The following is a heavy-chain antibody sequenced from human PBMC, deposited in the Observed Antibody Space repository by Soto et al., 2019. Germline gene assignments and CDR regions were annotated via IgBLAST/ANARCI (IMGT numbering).Heavy chain of an antibody. CDR1: GYTFTSYA. CDR3: ARAPVEGEQLVVGWFDP. D-gene: IGHD6-6*01. Sequence: ASVKVSCKASGYTFTSYAMHWVRQAPGQRLEWMGWINAGNGNTKYSQKFQGRVTITRDTSASTAYMELSSLRSEDTAVYYCARAPVEGEQLVVGWFDPWGQGTLVTVSS. J-gene: IGHJ5*02. CDR2: INAGNGNT. V-gene: IGHV1-3*01.